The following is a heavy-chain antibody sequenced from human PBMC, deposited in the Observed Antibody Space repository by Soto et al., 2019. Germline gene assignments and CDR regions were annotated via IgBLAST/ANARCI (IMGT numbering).Heavy chain of an antibody. CDR2: IYHSGST. J-gene: IGHJ4*02. D-gene: IGHD7-27*01. V-gene: IGHV4-30-2*01. Sequence: KPSETLSLTCAVSGGSISSGGYSWSWIRQPPGKGLEWIGYIYHSGSTYYNPSLKSRVTISVDRSKNQFSLKLSSVTAADTAVYYCASYNWGSLYYFDYWGQGTLVTVSS. CDR1: GGSISSGGYS. CDR3: ASYNWGSLYYFDY.